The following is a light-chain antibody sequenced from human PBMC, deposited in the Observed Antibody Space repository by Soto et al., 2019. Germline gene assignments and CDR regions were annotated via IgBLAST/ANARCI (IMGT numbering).Light chain of an antibody. V-gene: IGKV1-5*01. CDR1: QSIRKW. CDR2: DVS. Sequence: IHMTQTPSTPSASVGDRVPIPCRASQSIRKWLAWYQQKPGKAPKLLMYDVSSWESGVPSRFSGRRSGTDFTLTISSLQPSDFTTYYCQQYNTYPLTFGGGTKVDIK. J-gene: IGKJ4*01. CDR3: QQYNTYPLT.